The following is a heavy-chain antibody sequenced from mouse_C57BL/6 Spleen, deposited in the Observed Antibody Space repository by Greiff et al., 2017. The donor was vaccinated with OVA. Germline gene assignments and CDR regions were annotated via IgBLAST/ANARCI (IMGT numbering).Heavy chain of an antibody. D-gene: IGHD2-5*01. CDR3: ARKGYSNYEGYAMDY. Sequence: VRRVESGAELMKPGASVKLSCKATGYTFTGYWIEWVKQRPGHGLEWIGEILPGSGSTNYNEKFKGKATFTADTSSNTAYMQLSSLTTEDSAIYYCARKGYSNYEGYAMDYWGQGTSVTVSS. CDR2: ILPGSGST. V-gene: IGHV1-9*01. J-gene: IGHJ4*01. CDR1: GYTFTGYW.